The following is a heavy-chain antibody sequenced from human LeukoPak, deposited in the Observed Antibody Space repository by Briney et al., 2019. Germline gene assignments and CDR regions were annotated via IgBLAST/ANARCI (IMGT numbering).Heavy chain of an antibody. V-gene: IGHV1-18*04. D-gene: IGHD6-19*01. CDR1: GYTFTSYY. CDR3: AKVDPPIAVGAPGDAFDL. Sequence: ASVKVSCKASGYTFTSYYMQWVRQAPGQGLEWMGWISPYDDSTAYGQKFEGRVTMTRDTSTNTAYMELRSLTSDDTALYYCAKVDPPIAVGAPGDAFDLWGQGTMVIVSS. CDR2: ISPYDDST. J-gene: IGHJ3*01.